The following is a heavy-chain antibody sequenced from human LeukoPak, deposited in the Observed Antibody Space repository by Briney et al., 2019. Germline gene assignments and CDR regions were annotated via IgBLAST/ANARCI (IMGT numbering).Heavy chain of an antibody. D-gene: IGHD6-13*01. CDR3: AKEEDRYSSSWYLSY. J-gene: IGHJ4*02. Sequence: GGSLRLSCAASGFTFSSYEMNWVRQAPGKGLEWVSYISSSGSTIYYADSVKGRFTISRDNAKNSLYLQMNSLRAEDTAVYYCAKEEDRYSSSWYLSYWGQGTLVTVSS. CDR2: ISSSGSTI. V-gene: IGHV3-48*03. CDR1: GFTFSSYE.